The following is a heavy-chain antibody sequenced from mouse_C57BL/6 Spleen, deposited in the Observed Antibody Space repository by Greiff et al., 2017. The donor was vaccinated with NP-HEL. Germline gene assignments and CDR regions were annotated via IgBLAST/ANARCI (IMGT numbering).Heavy chain of an antibody. J-gene: IGHJ1*03. CDR3: ARYRYFDV. V-gene: IGHV5-12*01. CDR1: GFTFSDYY. CDR2: ISNGGGST. Sequence: EVKLVESGGGLVQPGGSLKLSCAASGFTFSDYYMYWVRQTPEKRLEWVAYISNGGGSTYYPDTVKGRFTISRDNAKNTLYLQMSRLKSEDTAMYYCARYRYFDVWGTGTTVTVSS.